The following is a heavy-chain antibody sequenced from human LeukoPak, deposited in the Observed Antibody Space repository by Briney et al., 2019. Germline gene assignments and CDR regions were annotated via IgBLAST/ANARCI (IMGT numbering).Heavy chain of an antibody. D-gene: IGHD4-23*01. J-gene: IGHJ4*02. CDR1: AFTFSNYW. V-gene: IGHV3-7*01. CDR2: IKEDGSEI. CDR3: AGDRGYSTFDY. Sequence: GGSLRLSCAASAFTFSNYWMSWVRQAPGKGLEWVANIKEDGSEINYVDSVKGRFTISRDNAKNSLYLQMNSLRVDDTAVYYCAGDRGYSTFDYWGQGTLVTVSS.